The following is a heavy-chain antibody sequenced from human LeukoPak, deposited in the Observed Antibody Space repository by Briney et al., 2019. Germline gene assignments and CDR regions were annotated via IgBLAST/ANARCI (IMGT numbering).Heavy chain of an antibody. J-gene: IGHJ4*02. D-gene: IGHD3-3*01. V-gene: IGHV3-23*01. CDR2: ISGSGTGT. CDR1: AFTFNTYA. Sequence: GGSLRLSCAASAFTFNTYAMSWVRQAPGKGLEWVSGISGSGTGTYYADSVKGRFTISRDNSKNTLYLQMNSLRAEDTAVYYCAKGQGGDFWSGSAYFDWGQGSLVTVSS. CDR3: AKGQGGDFWSGSAYFD.